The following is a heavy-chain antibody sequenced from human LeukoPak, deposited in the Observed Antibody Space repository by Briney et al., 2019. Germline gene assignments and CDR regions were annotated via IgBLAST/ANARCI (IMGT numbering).Heavy chain of an antibody. CDR1: GFIFNNYA. J-gene: IGHJ4*02. CDR3: AKDQRFGDLDDY. V-gene: IGHV3-23*01. D-gene: IGHD3-10*01. CDR2: ISGTGVTA. Sequence: QPGGSLRLSCAASGFIFNNYAMSWVRQAPGKGREGVSSISGTGVTAYYADSVKGRFAISRDNSKNTLYLQMSSLRAEDTALYYCAKDQRFGDLDDYRGQGTLVTVSS.